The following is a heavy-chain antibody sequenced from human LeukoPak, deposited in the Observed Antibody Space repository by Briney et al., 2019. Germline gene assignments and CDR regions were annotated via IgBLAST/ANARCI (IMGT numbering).Heavy chain of an antibody. D-gene: IGHD5-12*01. Sequence: SGGSLRLSCAASGFTFSSYEMNWVRQAPGKGLEWVSYISSSGRTIYYAESVKGRFTISRDNAKNSPYLQMNSLRAEDTAVYYCARVASRGQEDYWGQGTLVTVSS. CDR1: GFTFSSYE. CDR2: ISSSGRTI. CDR3: ARVASRGQEDY. J-gene: IGHJ4*02. V-gene: IGHV3-48*03.